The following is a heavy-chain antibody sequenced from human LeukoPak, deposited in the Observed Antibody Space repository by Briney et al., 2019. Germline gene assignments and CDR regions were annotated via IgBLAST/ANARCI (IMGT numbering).Heavy chain of an antibody. Sequence: KVSCKASGGTFSSYAISWVRQAPGQGLEWMGGIIPIFGTANYAQKFQGRVTITADESTSTAYMELSSLRSEDTAVYCCAREDIVVVPAATNYYYYYGMDVWGQGTTVTVSS. D-gene: IGHD2-2*01. CDR3: AREDIVVVPAATNYYYYYGMDV. V-gene: IGHV1-69*01. J-gene: IGHJ6*02. CDR1: GGTFSSYA. CDR2: IIPIFGTA.